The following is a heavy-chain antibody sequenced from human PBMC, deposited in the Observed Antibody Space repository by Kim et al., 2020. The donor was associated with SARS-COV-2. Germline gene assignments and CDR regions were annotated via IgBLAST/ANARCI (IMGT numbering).Heavy chain of an antibody. Sequence: GGSLRLSCVVSGFSVNDYWMHWVRQVPGKGLVWVARFDSDGRAISYADSVKGRFTVSRDNAKNTLFLEMSSLRGEDTAVYYCARFTVRTNAFDLWGQGTVVTVST. CDR2: FDSDGRAI. V-gene: IGHV3-74*01. D-gene: IGHD4-4*01. CDR1: GFSVNDYW. J-gene: IGHJ3*01. CDR3: ARFTVRTNAFDL.